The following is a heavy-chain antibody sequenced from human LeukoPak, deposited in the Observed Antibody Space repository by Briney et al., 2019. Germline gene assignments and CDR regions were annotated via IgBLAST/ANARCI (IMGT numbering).Heavy chain of an antibody. CDR2: IYHSGST. Sequence: PSETLSLTCTVSGGSISSYYWSWIRQPPGKGLEWIGYIYHSGSTYYNPSLKSRVTISVDRSKNQFSLKLSSVTAADTAVYYCARDNGGYVLDWGQGTLVTVSS. J-gene: IGHJ4*02. D-gene: IGHD5-12*01. V-gene: IGHV4-59*12. CDR3: ARDNGGYVLD. CDR1: GGSISSYY.